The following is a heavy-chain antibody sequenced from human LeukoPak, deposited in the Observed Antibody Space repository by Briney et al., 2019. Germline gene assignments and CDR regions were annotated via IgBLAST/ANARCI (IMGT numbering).Heavy chain of an antibody. V-gene: IGHV4-38-2*02. CDR1: GSSISSAFY. Sequence: TSETLSLTCTVSGSSISSAFYWGWIRQPPGKGLEWIASIYHSGSTYYNPSLKSRVTISVDTSKNQFSLKLISVTAADTAVYYCARGFRGDGVAFDIWGQGTKVAVSS. J-gene: IGHJ3*02. CDR3: ARGFRGDGVAFDI. CDR2: IYHSGST. D-gene: IGHD3-3*01.